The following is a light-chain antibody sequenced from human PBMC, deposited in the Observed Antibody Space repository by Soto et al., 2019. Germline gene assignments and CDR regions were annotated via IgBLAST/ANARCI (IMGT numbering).Light chain of an antibody. V-gene: IGKV3-20*01. Sequence: EIGLPQSPGPLSLSPGERVTLSCRASQSVSSTYLAWYQQKPGQAPRLLIYGASSRATGIPDRFSGSGSGTDFTLTISRLEPEDLAVYYCQHYGTSPPYTFGQGTKVEIK. J-gene: IGKJ2*01. CDR3: QHYGTSPPYT. CDR2: GAS. CDR1: QSVSSTY.